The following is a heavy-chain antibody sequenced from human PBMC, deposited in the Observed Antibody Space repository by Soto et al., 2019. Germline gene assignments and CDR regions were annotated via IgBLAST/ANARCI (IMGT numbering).Heavy chain of an antibody. CDR1: GFTFSIYT. Sequence: EVQLLESGGGLVQPGGSLRLSCAASGFTFSIYTMSWVRQAPGKGLEWVSTITSSGGSTYYADSVKGRFTISRDNSKNTLYLQMNSLRADDTAVYYCAKTPGLYGDYSLDYCGQGTLVTVSS. CDR2: ITSSGGST. V-gene: IGHV3-23*01. CDR3: AKTPGLYGDYSLDY. J-gene: IGHJ4*02. D-gene: IGHD4-17*01.